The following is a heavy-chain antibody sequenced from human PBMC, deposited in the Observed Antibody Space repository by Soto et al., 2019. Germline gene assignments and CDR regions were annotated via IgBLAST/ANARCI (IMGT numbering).Heavy chain of an antibody. V-gene: IGHV1-3*01. CDR3: ARAEWELPHFDY. CDR1: GYTFTSYA. Sequence: VQLVQSGAEVKKPGASVKVSCKASGYTFTSYAMHWVRQAPGQRLEWMGWINAGNGNTKYSQKFQGRVTITRDTSASTAYMELSSLRSEDTAVYYCARAEWELPHFDYWGQGTLVTVSS. D-gene: IGHD1-26*01. CDR2: INAGNGNT. J-gene: IGHJ4*02.